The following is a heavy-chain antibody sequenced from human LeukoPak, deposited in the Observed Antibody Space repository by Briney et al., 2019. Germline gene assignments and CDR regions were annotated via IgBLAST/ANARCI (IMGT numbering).Heavy chain of an antibody. J-gene: IGHJ4*02. D-gene: IGHD6-13*01. CDR3: AKAPMEDSWYIHFDF. Sequence: GGSLRLPCAASGFTFGTYAMTWVRQAPGKGLEWVSTITNTGSNTYYADSVKGRFTISRDNSKNTLYLQINSLRVEDTAIYYCAKAPMEDSWYIHFDFWGQGTLVTVSS. CDR2: ITNTGSNT. V-gene: IGHV3-23*01. CDR1: GFTFGTYA.